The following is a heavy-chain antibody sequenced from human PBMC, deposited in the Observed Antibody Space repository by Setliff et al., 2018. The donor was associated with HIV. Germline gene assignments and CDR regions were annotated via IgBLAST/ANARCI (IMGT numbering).Heavy chain of an antibody. V-gene: IGHV3-48*04. J-gene: IGHJ4*02. CDR2: ISSSSSSI. CDR3: AKDMNYNNDYPGVLGS. Sequence: GALRLSCAASGFTFSGHSMNWVRQAPGKGLEWVSYISSSSSSIYYGDSVKGRFTISRDNSENTLYLEMTSLRAEDTAVYHCAKDMNYNNDYPGVLGSWGQGTPVTVSS. D-gene: IGHD3-16*01. CDR1: GFTFSGHS.